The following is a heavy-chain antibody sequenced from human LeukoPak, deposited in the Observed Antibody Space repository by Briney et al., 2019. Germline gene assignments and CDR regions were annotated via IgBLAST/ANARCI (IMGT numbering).Heavy chain of an antibody. CDR2: IYHSGST. D-gene: IGHD3-9*01. CDR1: GYSISSGYY. J-gene: IGHJ6*03. CDR3: ARDFPAGYYSSDYYMDV. Sequence: SETLTLTCTVSGYSISSGYYWGWIRQPPGKGLEWIGSIYHSGSTYYNPSLKSRVTISVDTSKNQFSLKLSSVTAADTAVYYCARDFPAGYYSSDYYMDVWGKGTTVTFSS. V-gene: IGHV4-38-2*02.